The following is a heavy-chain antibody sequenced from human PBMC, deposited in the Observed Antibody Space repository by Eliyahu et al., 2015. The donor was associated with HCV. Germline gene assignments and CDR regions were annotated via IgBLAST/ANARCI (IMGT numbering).Heavy chain of an antibody. Sequence: QTTLKESGPTLVKPTQTLTLTCTFXXFSLSTSGVGVGWTRQPPGKALEWLALIYWXXDKRYSPSLKTRLTITKDTSKNQVVLTMTNMDPVDTATYYCAQSAYDFWRSAGGRDYYYTMDVWGQGATVTVSS. V-gene: IGHV2-5*02. CDR1: XFSLSTSGVG. D-gene: IGHD3-3*01. CDR2: IYWXXDK. J-gene: IGHJ6*02. CDR3: AQSAYDFWRSAGGRDYYYTMDV.